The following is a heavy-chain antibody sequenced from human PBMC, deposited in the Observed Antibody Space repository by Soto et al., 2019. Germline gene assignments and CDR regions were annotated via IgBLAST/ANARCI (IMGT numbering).Heavy chain of an antibody. Sequence: QVQLQQWGAGPLRPLETLSLTCGVSGGSFSGYYWAWIRQSPGKGLEWIGEINDRGSINYNPSLKSQVGMSVDASKNHYSLKLRSVTAADTAVYYCARESHDILTGPRWVWYFDLWGRGTLVTVSS. CDR2: INDRGSI. CDR1: GGSFSGYY. D-gene: IGHD3-9*01. V-gene: IGHV4-34*01. J-gene: IGHJ2*01. CDR3: ARESHDILTGPRWVWYFDL.